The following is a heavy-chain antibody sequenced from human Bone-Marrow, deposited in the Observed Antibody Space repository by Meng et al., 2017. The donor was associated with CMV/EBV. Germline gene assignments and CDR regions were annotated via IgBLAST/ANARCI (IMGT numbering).Heavy chain of an antibody. CDR3: ARTTVTTNPYYYYYGMDV. Sequence: SETLSLTCAVYGGSFSGYYWSWIRQPPGKGLEWIGEINHSGSTNYNPSLKSRVTISVDTSKNQFSLKLSSVTAADTAVYYRARTTVTTNPYYYYYGMDVWGQGTTVTVSS. J-gene: IGHJ6*02. CDR1: GGSFSGYY. D-gene: IGHD4-11*01. V-gene: IGHV4-34*01. CDR2: INHSGST.